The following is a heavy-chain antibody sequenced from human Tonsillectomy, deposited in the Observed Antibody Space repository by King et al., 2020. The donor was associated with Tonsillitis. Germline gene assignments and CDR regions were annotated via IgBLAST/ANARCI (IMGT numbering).Heavy chain of an antibody. CDR1: GGSISSSSYY. J-gene: IGHJ4*02. D-gene: IGHD3-22*01. CDR2: IYYSGST. Sequence: LQLQESGPGLVKPSETLSLTCTVSGGSISSSSYYWGWIRQPPGKGLEWIGSIYYSGSTYYNPSLKSRVTISVDTSKNQFSLKLSSVTAADTAVYYCASHAVYYYDSSGYYLPYLSHTPPNYWGQGTLVTVSS. CDR3: ASHAVYYYDSSGYYLPYLSHTPPNY. V-gene: IGHV4-39*07.